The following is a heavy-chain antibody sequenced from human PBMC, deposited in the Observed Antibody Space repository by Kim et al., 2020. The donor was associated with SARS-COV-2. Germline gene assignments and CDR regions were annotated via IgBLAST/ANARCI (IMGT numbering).Heavy chain of an antibody. Sequence: SETLSLTCTVSGGSISSYYWSWIRQPPGKGLEWIGYIYYSGSTNYNPSLKSRVTISVDTSKNQFSLKLSSVTAADTAVYYCARGFEYWGQGTLVTVSS. CDR1: GGSISSYY. V-gene: IGHV4-59*01. CDR3: ARGFEY. J-gene: IGHJ4*02. CDR2: IYYSGST.